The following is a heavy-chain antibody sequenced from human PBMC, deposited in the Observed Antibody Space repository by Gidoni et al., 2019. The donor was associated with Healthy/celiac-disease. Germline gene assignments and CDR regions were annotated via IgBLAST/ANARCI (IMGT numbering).Heavy chain of an antibody. Sequence: QLQLQESGPGLVKPSETLSLTCTVSGGPISSSSYYWGWLRQPPGKGLEWIGSTYYSGSTYYNPSLKRRVTISVNTSESQFSLKLSSVTAADTAVYYCAGYCSSTSCYNYYGMDVWGQGTTVTVSS. CDR3: AGYCSSTSCYNYYGMDV. CDR1: GGPISSSSYY. CDR2: TYYSGST. D-gene: IGHD2-2*02. V-gene: IGHV4-39*01. J-gene: IGHJ6*02.